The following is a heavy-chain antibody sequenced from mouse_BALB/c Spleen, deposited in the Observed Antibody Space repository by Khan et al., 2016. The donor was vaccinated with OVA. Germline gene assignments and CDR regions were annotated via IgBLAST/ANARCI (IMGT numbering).Heavy chain of an antibody. CDR3: ARRGLRWDFDY. Sequence: QVQLQQSGAELAKPGASVKMSCKASGYTFFNYWMNWVKQRPGQGLEWIGYINPTTGYTEYNLKFKDKATLTADKSSSTAHMQLSSLTSEDSAVYYCARRGLRWDFDYWGQGTTLTVSS. D-gene: IGHD1-1*01. CDR2: INPTTGYT. CDR1: GYTFFNYW. J-gene: IGHJ2*01. V-gene: IGHV1-7*01.